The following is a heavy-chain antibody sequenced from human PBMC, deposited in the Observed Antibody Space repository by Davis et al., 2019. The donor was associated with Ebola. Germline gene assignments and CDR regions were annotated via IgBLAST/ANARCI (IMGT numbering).Heavy chain of an antibody. D-gene: IGHD3-10*01. V-gene: IGHV4-59*08. CDR1: GGSISSYY. CDR2: IYYSGST. J-gene: IGHJ3*01. CDR3: ARLDAVGFGGLDV. Sequence: SETLSLTCTVSGGSISSYYWSWIRQPPGKGLEWIGYIYYSGSTNYNPSLKSRVTISVDTSKNQFSLKLSSVTAADTAVYYCARLDAVGFGGLDVWGQGTMVTVSS.